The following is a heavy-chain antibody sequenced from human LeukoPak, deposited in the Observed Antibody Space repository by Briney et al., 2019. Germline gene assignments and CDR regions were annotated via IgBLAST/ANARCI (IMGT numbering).Heavy chain of an antibody. CDR2: INSDGSST. CDR3: VGAYDLRF. CDR1: GFTFRSYW. V-gene: IGHV3-74*01. D-gene: IGHD5-12*01. J-gene: IGHJ4*02. Sequence: PGGSLRLSCAASGFTFRSYWMHWVRQAPGKGLVWVSRINSDGSSTTCADSVKGRFTISRDNAKNTLYLQMNSLRAEDTAVYYCVGAYDLRFWGQGTLVTVSS.